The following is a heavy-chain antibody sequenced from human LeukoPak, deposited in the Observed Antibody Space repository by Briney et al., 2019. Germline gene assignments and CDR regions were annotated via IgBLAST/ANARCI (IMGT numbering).Heavy chain of an antibody. CDR2: IWYDGSSK. D-gene: IGHD3-10*01. CDR1: GFTFSSYG. Sequence: GGSLRLSCAASGFTFSSYGMHWVRQAPGKGLELVAVIWYDGSSKYYADSVKGRFTISRDNSENTLYLQMNSLRAEDTAVYYCAKEKASGVVGYWGQGTLVTVSS. CDR3: AKEKASGVVGY. J-gene: IGHJ4*02. V-gene: IGHV3-30*02.